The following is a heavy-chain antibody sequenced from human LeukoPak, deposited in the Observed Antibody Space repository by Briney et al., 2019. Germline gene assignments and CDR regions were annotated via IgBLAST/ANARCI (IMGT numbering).Heavy chain of an antibody. Sequence: GGSLRLSCAASGFTFSSYWMSWVRQAPGKGLEWVANIKRDGSEKYYVDSVKGRFTISRDNAKNSLYLQMNSLRAEDTAVYYCAREGKENGDYGTFDYWGQGTLVTVSS. D-gene: IGHD4-17*01. CDR3: AREGKENGDYGTFDY. CDR1: GFTFSSYW. V-gene: IGHV3-7*01. CDR2: IKRDGSEK. J-gene: IGHJ4*02.